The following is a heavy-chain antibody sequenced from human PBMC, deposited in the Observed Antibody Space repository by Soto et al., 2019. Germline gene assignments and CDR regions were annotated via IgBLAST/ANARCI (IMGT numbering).Heavy chain of an antibody. V-gene: IGHV1-3*01. Sequence: GASLKVSCKASGYTFTSYAMHWVRQAPGQRLEWMGWINAGNGNTKYSQKFQGRVTITRDTSASTAYMELSSLRSEDTAVYNCAKEPVGPDWYFDLWGRGTLVTVSS. J-gene: IGHJ2*01. CDR1: GYTFTSYA. CDR3: AKEPVGPDWYFDL. CDR2: INAGNGNT.